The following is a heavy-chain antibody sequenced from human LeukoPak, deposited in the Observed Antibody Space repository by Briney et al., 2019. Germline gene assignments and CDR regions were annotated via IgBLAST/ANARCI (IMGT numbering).Heavy chain of an antibody. Sequence: GGSLRLSCGAAGFIFSGFWMNWVRQAPGKGLAWVAGIASDGSTTNYAASVKGRFTIYRDNAKNTLYLQMNSLRAEDTAVYYCTKSNWFDPWGQGTLVTVSS. J-gene: IGHJ5*02. CDR1: GFIFSGFW. CDR3: TKSNWFDP. CDR2: IASDGSTT. V-gene: IGHV3-74*01.